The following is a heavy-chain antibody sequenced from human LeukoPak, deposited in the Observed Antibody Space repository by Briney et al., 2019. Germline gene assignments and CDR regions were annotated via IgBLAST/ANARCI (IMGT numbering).Heavy chain of an antibody. CDR3: ARVAGYSSGWFDY. Sequence: ASVKVSCKASGGTFSSYAIRWVRQAPGQGLEWMGRIIPIFGTANYAQKFQGRVTITADESTSTAYMELSSLRSDDTAVYYCARVAGYSSGWFDYWGQGTLVTVSS. V-gene: IGHV1-69*13. J-gene: IGHJ5*01. CDR1: GGTFSSYA. CDR2: IIPIFGTA. D-gene: IGHD6-19*01.